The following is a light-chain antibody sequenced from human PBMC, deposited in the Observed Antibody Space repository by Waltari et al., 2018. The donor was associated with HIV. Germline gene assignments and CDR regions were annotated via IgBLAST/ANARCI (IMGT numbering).Light chain of an antibody. J-gene: IGLJ1*01. V-gene: IGLV1-44*01. CDR1: SSHTGSNT. CDR3: AAWDDSLNGFYV. Sequence: QSVLTQPPSASGTPGQRVTISCSGSSSHTGSNTVNWYHQLPGTAPKLLIYSNNQRPSGVPDRFSGSKSGTSASLAISGLQSEDEADYYCAAWDDSLNGFYVFGTGTKVTVL. CDR2: SNN.